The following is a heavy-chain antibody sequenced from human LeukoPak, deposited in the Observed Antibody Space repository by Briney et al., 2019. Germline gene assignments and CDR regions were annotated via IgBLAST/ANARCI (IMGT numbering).Heavy chain of an antibody. D-gene: IGHD2-15*01. V-gene: IGHV3-9*01. CDR1: GFTFDDYA. CDR2: ISWNSGSI. J-gene: IGHJ4*02. Sequence: SGGSLRLSCAASGFTFDDYAMHWVRQAPGKGLEWVSGISWNSGSIGYADSVKGRFTISRDNAKNSLYLQMNSLRAEDTALYYCAKDSCSGGSCYYFDYWGQGTLVTVSS. CDR3: AKDSCSGGSCYYFDY.